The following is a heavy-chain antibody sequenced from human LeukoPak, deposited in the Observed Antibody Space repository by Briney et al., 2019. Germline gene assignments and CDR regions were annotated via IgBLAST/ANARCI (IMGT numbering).Heavy chain of an antibody. D-gene: IGHD5-18*01. V-gene: IGHV4-4*07. J-gene: IGHJ5*02. Sequence: PSETLSLTCTVSGGSISSYYWSWIRQPAGKGLEWIGSIYYSGTTHYNPSLESRVTISVDTSKNQFSLKLASVTAADTAIYYCAKGAGGFSYYNWFDPWGQGTLVTVSS. CDR3: AKGAGGFSYYNWFDP. CDR1: GGSISSYY. CDR2: IYYSGTT.